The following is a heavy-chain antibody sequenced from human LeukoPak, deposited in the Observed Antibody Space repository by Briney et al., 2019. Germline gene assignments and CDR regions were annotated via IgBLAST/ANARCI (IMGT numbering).Heavy chain of an antibody. V-gene: IGHV4-31*03. CDR3: ARALRGVAAAGTPNWFDP. Sequence: PSQTLSLTCTVSGGSISSGGYYWSWIRQHPGKGLEWIGYIYYSGSTYYNSSLKSRVTISVDTSKNQYSLKLSSVTAADTAVDYCARALRGVAAAGTPNWFDPWGQGTLVTVSS. J-gene: IGHJ5*02. CDR2: IYYSGST. CDR1: GGSISSGGYY. D-gene: IGHD6-13*01.